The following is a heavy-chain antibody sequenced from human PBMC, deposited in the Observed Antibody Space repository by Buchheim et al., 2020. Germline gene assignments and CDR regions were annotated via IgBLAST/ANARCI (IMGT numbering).Heavy chain of an antibody. Sequence: QVQLQESGPGLVRPSETLSLTCTVSGGSISNSYWSWVRQPPGQGLECIAYIFYTGSTTYNPSLESRVTISLDTSKNQFSLTLSSVTAADTAVYYCSRSLPADSRGMDVWGQGT. CDR2: IFYTGST. D-gene: IGHD3-10*01. CDR3: SRSLPADSRGMDV. J-gene: IGHJ6*02. CDR1: GGSISNSY. V-gene: IGHV4-59*12.